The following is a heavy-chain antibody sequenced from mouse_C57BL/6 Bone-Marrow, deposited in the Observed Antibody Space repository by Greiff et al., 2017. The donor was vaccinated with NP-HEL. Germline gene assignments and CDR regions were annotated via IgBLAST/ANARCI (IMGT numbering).Heavy chain of an antibody. CDR2: ISLKSDNYAT. V-gene: IGHV6-3*01. CDR3: TEWLQGYYFDY. Sequence: DVQLQESGGGLVQPGGSMKLSCVASGFTFSNYWMNWVRQSPEKGLEWVAQISLKSDNYATHYAESVKGRFTISRDDSKSSVYLQMNNLRADDTGIYYCTEWLQGYYFDYWGQGTTLTVSS. CDR1: GFTFSNYW. J-gene: IGHJ2*01. D-gene: IGHD2-2*01.